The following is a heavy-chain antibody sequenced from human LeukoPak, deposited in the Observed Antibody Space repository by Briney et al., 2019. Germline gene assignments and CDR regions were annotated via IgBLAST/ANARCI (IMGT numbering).Heavy chain of an antibody. CDR1: RFTFSSYW. CDR3: ARGNAHAFDS. D-gene: IGHD1-1*01. J-gene: IGHJ3*02. CDR2: INTDGSGT. V-gene: IGHV3-74*01. Sequence: GGSLRLSCAASRFTFSSYWMHWVRQAPGKGLVWVSRINTDGSGTSYADSVKGRFTISRDNAKNTLYLQMNSLRAEDTAVYYCARGNAHAFDSWGQGTMGTIYS.